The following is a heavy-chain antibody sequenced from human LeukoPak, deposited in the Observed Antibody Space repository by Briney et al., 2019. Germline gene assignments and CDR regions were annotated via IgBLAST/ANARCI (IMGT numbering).Heavy chain of an antibody. D-gene: IGHD3-10*01. CDR2: ISAYNGNT. J-gene: IGHJ6*02. Sequence: ASVKVSCKASGYSFTSYGISWVRQAPGQGLEWMGWISAYNGNTNYAQKLQGRVTMTTDTSTSTAYMELRSLRSDDTAVYYCARDSRRSAYHGSGSYLDVWGQGTTVTVSS. V-gene: IGHV1-18*01. CDR3: ARDSRRSAYHGSGSYLDV. CDR1: GYSFTSYG.